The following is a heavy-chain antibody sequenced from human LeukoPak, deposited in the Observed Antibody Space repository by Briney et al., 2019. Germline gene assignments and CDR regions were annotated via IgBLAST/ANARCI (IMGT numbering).Heavy chain of an antibody. J-gene: IGHJ3*02. Sequence: PSETLSLTCTVSGYSISSVYYWGWIRQPPGKGLEWIGSIYHSGSTYYNPSLKSRVTMSVDTSKTQFSLKLISVTAADTAVYYCAREPIAVAGLDAFDIWGQGTMVTVSS. CDR2: IYHSGST. D-gene: IGHD6-19*01. CDR3: AREPIAVAGLDAFDI. CDR1: GYSISSVYY. V-gene: IGHV4-38-2*02.